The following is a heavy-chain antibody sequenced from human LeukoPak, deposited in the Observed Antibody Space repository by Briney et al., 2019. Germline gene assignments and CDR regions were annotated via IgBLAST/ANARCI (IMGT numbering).Heavy chain of an antibody. J-gene: IGHJ3*01. D-gene: IGHD2/OR15-2a*01. V-gene: IGHV4-59*01. CDR2: IYYSGST. Sequence: SETLSLTCTVSGGSISSYYWSWIRQPPGKGLEWIGYIYYSGSTNYNPSLKSRVTISVDTSKNQFSLKLSSVTAADTAVYYCARRGLGDNYYLEAFDVWGQGTMVTVS. CDR1: GGSISSYY. CDR3: ARRGLGDNYYLEAFDV.